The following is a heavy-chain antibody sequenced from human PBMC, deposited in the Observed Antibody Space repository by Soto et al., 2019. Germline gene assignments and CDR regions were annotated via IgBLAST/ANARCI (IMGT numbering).Heavy chain of an antibody. Sequence: GGSLRLSCAASGFTFDDYTMHWVRQVPGKGLEWVSGITWNSGFITYADSLKGRFTISRDNAKNFLYLQMNSLRPEDTALYYCVKGYCSSSSCLPPHFYFYMDVWGRGTSVTVSS. V-gene: IGHV3-9*01. J-gene: IGHJ6*03. CDR2: ITWNSGFI. CDR1: GFTFDDYT. D-gene: IGHD2-15*01. CDR3: VKGYCSSSSCLPPHFYFYMDV.